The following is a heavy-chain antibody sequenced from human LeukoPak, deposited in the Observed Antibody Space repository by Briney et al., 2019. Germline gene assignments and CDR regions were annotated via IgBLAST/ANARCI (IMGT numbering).Heavy chain of an antibody. CDR1: GGSISSGSYY. D-gene: IGHD3-10*01. CDR2: IYTSGST. J-gene: IGHJ3*02. CDR3: ARVTDYYGSGSYYNFYAFDI. Sequence: SETLSLTCTVSGGSISSGSYYWSWIRQPAGKGLEWIGRIYTSGSTNYNPSLKSRVTMSVDTSKNQFSLKLSSVTAADTAVYYCARVTDYYGSGSYYNFYAFDIWGQGTMVTVSS. V-gene: IGHV4-61*02.